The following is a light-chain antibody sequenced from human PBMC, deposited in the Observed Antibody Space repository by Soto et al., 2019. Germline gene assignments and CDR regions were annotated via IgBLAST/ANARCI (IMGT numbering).Light chain of an antibody. V-gene: IGKV1-5*03. CDR2: KAS. CDR3: QQYNSYSVYT. J-gene: IGKJ2*01. Sequence: DIQMTQSPSTLSASVGDRVTITSRASQSISSWLAWYQQKPGKAPKLLIYKASSLESGVPSRFSGSGSGTEFTLTISSLQPDDFATYYCQQYNSYSVYTFGQGTKLEIK. CDR1: QSISSW.